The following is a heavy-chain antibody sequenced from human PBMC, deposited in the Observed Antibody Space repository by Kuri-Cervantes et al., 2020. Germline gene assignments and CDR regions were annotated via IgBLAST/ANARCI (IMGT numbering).Heavy chain of an antibody. CDR1: GFTFSSYG. V-gene: IGHV3-23*01. CDR3: ASSPGQYDYVWESYRFFWLFEN. CDR2: ISGRGDET. D-gene: IGHD3-16*02. J-gene: IGHJ4*02. Sequence: GESLKISCAASGFTFSSYGMHWVRQAPGKGLQWVSAISGRGDETYYAESVKGRFTISRDNSKNTLYLQMSILRAEDTAAYYCASSPGQYDYVWESYRFFWLFENWGQGTLVTVSS.